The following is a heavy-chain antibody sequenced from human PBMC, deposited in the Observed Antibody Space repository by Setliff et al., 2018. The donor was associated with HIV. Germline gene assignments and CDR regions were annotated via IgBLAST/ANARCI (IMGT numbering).Heavy chain of an antibody. D-gene: IGHD3-22*01. CDR1: GYTFTSYY. CDR2: INPSGGST. V-gene: IGHV1-46*01. Sequence: ASVKVSCKASGYTFTSYYMHWVRQAPGQGLEWMGIINPSGGSTSYAQKFQGRVTMTRDTSTSTVYMELSSLRSEDTAVYYCARAAYGYDSSGYFFDYWGQRTLVTVSS. J-gene: IGHJ4*02. CDR3: ARAAYGYDSSGYFFDY.